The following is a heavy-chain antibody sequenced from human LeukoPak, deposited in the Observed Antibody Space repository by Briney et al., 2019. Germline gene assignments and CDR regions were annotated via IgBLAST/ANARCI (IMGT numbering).Heavy chain of an antibody. CDR1: GGSVTSTNW. CDR2: IYYSGST. D-gene: IGHD6-19*01. J-gene: IGHJ4*02. Sequence: SETLSLTCDVSGGSVTSTNWWPWVRQPPGKGLEWIGYIYYSGSTYYNPSLRSRVTISVDTSKNQFSLKLSSVTAADTAVYYCAREGASSGWDFVDYWGQGTLVTVSS. CDR3: AREGASSGWDFVDY. V-gene: IGHV4-4*02.